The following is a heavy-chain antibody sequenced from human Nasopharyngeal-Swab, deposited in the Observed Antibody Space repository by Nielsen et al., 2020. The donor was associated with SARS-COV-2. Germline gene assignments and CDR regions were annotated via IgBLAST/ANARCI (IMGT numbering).Heavy chain of an antibody. CDR3: TATMSFGHYIDSYMDV. Sequence: CSASGFTFPDYAMNWVSQAPGKGLEWVGFIRSKAYGGTSEYAASVKGRLTISRDDSIRIAYLQMYSLKTEYTAVYYFTATMSFGHYIDSYMDVGGKGTTVTVPS. J-gene: IGHJ6*03. CDR1: GFTFPDYA. V-gene: IGHV3-49*04. D-gene: IGHD4-17*01. CDR2: IRSKAYGGTS.